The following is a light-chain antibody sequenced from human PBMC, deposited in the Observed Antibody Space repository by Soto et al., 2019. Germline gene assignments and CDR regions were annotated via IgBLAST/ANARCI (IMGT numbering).Light chain of an antibody. CDR3: PHSYSSPT. J-gene: IGKJ2*01. CDR2: AAS. CDR1: QNIFTY. V-gene: IGKV1-39*01. Sequence: DIQMTQSPSSLSASVGDRVTITCRASQNIFTYLNWYQQRPGKAPNLLIYAASNLQSGVPSRFSGSGSGTDFTLNISSLQTEDFATYYCPHSYSSPTFGQGTKLEIK.